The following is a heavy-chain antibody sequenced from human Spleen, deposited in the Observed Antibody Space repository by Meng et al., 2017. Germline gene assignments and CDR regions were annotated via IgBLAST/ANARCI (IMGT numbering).Heavy chain of an antibody. D-gene: IGHD6-13*01. J-gene: IGHJ4*01. CDR3: ARDEDISAAGYLFGDY. CDR2: IKPQSGDT. V-gene: IGHV1-2*06. Sequence: GHAVPAGAALKKPGAQVRVSRKSSGYTFTAYYIHWVRQAPGQGLEWMGHIKPQSGDTLYAQKFQGRVSMTRDTSISTAYVELSGLTSDDTAVYYCARDEDISAAGYLFGDYWGHGTLVTVSS. CDR1: GYTFTAYY.